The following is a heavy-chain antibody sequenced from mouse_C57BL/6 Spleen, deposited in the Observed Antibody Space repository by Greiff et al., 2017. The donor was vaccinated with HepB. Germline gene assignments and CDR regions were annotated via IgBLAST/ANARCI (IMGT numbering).Heavy chain of an antibody. CDR3: AREEGAWFAY. V-gene: IGHV3-6*01. CDR2: ISYDGSN. CDR1: GYSITSGYY. J-gene: IGHJ3*01. Sequence: VQLQQSGPGLVKPSQSLSLTCSVTGYSITSGYYWNWIRQFPGNKLEWMGYISYDGSNNYNPSLKNRIAITRDTSKNQFFLKLNAVTTEDTATYDCAREEGAWFAYWGQGTLVTVSA.